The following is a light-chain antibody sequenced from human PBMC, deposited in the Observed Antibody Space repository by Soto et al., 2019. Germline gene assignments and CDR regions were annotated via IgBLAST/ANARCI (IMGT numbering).Light chain of an antibody. J-gene: IGLJ2*01. Sequence: QSALTQPASVSGSPGQSITISCTGTSSDMASYKFVSWFQHHPGKAPKLLIYEVNNRPSGISNRFSGSQSGNTASLTSSGLQPEDEANYFCSAARSTGTLVVVGGGTKLTV. V-gene: IGLV2-14*01. CDR3: SAARSTGTLVV. CDR1: SSDMASYKF. CDR2: EVN.